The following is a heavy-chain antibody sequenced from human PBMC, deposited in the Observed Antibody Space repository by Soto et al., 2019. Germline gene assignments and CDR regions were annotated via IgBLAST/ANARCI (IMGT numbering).Heavy chain of an antibody. CDR3: ARSGEAYYDVLTGYYKGSWFDP. D-gene: IGHD3-9*01. Sequence: QVQLVQSGAEVRRTGSSVKVSCKASGGSFSYYAFSWVRQGPGQGLEWMGGIIPLFGTTQYAQTFQGRVTITADESTKIVYMELSSLRSEDTAVDYCARSGEAYYDVLTGYYKGSWFDPLCQGTLVTVAS. CDR2: IIPLFGTT. V-gene: IGHV1-69*01. CDR1: GGSFSYYA. J-gene: IGHJ5*02.